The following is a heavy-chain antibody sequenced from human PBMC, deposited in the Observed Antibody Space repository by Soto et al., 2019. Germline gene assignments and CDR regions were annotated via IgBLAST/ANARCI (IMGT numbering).Heavy chain of an antibody. CDR1: GYSFTSYW. V-gene: IGHV5-51*01. J-gene: IGHJ4*02. D-gene: IGHD3-3*01. Sequence: PGESLKISCKGSGYSFTSYWIGWVRQMPGKGLEWMGIIYPGDSDTRYSPSFQGQVTISADKSISTAYLQWSSLKASDTAMYYCARQSPYYDFWSGYCNWEGYFDYWGQGTLVTGSS. CDR2: IYPGDSDT. CDR3: ARQSPYYDFWSGYCNWEGYFDY.